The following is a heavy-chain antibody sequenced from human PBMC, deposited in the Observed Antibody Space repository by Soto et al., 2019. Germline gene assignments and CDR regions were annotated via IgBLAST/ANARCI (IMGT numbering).Heavy chain of an antibody. D-gene: IGHD3-22*01. V-gene: IGHV1-18*01. CDR1: GYTFTSYG. J-gene: IGHJ4*02. Sequence: ASVKVSCKASGYTFTSYGISWVRQAPGQGLEWMGWISAYNGNTNYAQKLQGRVTMTTDTSTSTAYMELRSLRSDDTAVYYCARDHLRGAYYYDSSGYGDFDYWGQGTLVTVSS. CDR2: ISAYNGNT. CDR3: ARDHLRGAYYYDSSGYGDFDY.